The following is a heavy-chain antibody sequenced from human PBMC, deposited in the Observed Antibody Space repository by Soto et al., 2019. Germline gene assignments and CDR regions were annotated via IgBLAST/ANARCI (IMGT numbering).Heavy chain of an antibody. Sequence: QVQLMESGGGVVQPGGSLRLSYVTSGFTFSRYSMHWVRQAPGKGLEWVAVTSCDGGTKFYADSVKGRFTVSRDNTKNTLYLQMNSLRPEDKAVYYCARQVVLTEWYFDNWGQGSLVTVSS. CDR2: TSCDGGTK. CDR1: GFTFSRYS. CDR3: ARQVVLTEWYFDN. D-gene: IGHD2-21*01. V-gene: IGHV3-30-3*01. J-gene: IGHJ4*02.